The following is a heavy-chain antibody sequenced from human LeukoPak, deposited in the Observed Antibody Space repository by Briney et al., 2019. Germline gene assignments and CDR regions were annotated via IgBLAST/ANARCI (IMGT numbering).Heavy chain of an antibody. CDR2: IRYDGNNK. CDR3: AKMDTAMSFDY. J-gene: IGHJ4*02. V-gene: IGHV3-30*02. CDR1: GSTFSSYG. D-gene: IGHD5-18*01. Sequence: PGGSLRLSCAASGSTFSSYGMHWVRQAPGKGLEWVAFIRYDGNNKYYADSVKGRFTISRDNSKNTLYLQMNSLRAEDTAVYYCAKMDTAMSFDYWGQGTLVTVSS.